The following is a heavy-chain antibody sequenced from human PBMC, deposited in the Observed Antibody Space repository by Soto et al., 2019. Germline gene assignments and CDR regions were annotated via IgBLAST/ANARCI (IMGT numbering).Heavy chain of an antibody. CDR1: GYSFTSYW. Sequence: GESLKISCKGSGYSFTSYWISWVRQMPGKGLEWMGRIDPSDSYTNYSPSFQGHVTISADKSISTAYLQWSSLKASDTAMYYCARKYYYDSSGKPGLVYWGQGTLVTVSS. CDR3: ARKYYYDSSGKPGLVY. V-gene: IGHV5-10-1*01. J-gene: IGHJ4*02. D-gene: IGHD3-22*01. CDR2: IDPSDSYT.